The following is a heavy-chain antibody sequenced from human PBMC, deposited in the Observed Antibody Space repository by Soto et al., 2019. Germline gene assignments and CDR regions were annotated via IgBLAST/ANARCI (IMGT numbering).Heavy chain of an antibody. CDR1: GGIFSTYA. Sequence: QVQLVQSGAEVKKPGSSVKVSCKASGGIFSTYAISWLRQAPGQGLEWMGGIIPIFGTPNYAQRFQGRVTINPDESTTTSYMELSRLKSEDTAVYYCARDRDDYGSGNYYNRIDFWGQGNLVTVYS. J-gene: IGHJ4*02. CDR3: ARDRDDYGSGNYYNRIDF. CDR2: IIPIFGTP. D-gene: IGHD3-10*01. V-gene: IGHV1-69*01.